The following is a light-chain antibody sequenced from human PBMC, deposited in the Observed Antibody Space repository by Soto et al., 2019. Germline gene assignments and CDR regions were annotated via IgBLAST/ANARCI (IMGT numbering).Light chain of an antibody. CDR1: QSVNSN. V-gene: IGKV3-15*01. CDR3: QQYSKRPIT. Sequence: EMVMTQSPAILSVSPGESGTLSCRASQSVNSNYLAWYQQHPGQPPRLLIYGISTRATGIPARFSGSGSGTEFSLTISSLQSEDFAVYYCQQYSKRPITFGQGTRLEIK. CDR2: GIS. J-gene: IGKJ5*01.